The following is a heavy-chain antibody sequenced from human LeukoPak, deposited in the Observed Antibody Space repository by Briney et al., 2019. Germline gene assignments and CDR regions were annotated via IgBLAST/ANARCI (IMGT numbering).Heavy chain of an antibody. Sequence: GGSLRLSCAASGFTFSTYSMNWVRQVPGKGLEWVSSISSSSYHIYYADSVKGRFTISRDNAKNSLYLQMNSLRVEDTAVYYCARDIRSDSTIWGQGTLVSVSS. CDR1: GFTFSTYS. D-gene: IGHD6-25*01. CDR3: ARDIRSDSTI. CDR2: ISSSSYHI. J-gene: IGHJ4*02. V-gene: IGHV3-21*01.